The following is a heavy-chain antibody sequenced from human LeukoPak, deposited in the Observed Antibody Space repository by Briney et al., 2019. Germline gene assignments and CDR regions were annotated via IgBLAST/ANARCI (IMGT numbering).Heavy chain of an antibody. CDR3: ARDSMRYFGLDP. CDR1: GGSISSSSYY. Sequence: SQTLSLTCTVSGGSISSSSYYWGWIRQPPGKGLEWIGSIYYSGSTYYNPSLKSRVTISVDTSKNQFSLKLSSVTAADTAVYYCARDSMRYFGLDPWGQGTLVTVSS. CDR2: IYYSGST. J-gene: IGHJ5*02. D-gene: IGHD3-9*01. V-gene: IGHV4-39*07.